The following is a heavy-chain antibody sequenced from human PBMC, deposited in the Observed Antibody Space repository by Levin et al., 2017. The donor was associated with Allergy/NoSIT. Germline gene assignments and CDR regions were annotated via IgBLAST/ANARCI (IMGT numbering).Heavy chain of an antibody. Sequence: GESLKISCAASGFTFSDHYMDWVRQAPGKGLEWVGRTKNKGSGYTTEYAASVQGRFTISRDDSENSVTLQMNSLKTEDTAVYYCASPQYGNSVYWGQGTLVTVSS. CDR2: TKNKGSGYTT. V-gene: IGHV3-72*01. D-gene: IGHD4-23*01. J-gene: IGHJ4*02. CDR3: ASPQYGNSVY. CDR1: GFTFSDHY.